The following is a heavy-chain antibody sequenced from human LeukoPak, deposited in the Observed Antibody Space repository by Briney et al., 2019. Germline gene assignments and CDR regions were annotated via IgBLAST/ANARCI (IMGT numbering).Heavy chain of an antibody. V-gene: IGHV3-33*01. D-gene: IGHD2/OR15-2a*01. CDR2: IWYDGSNK. CDR1: GFTFSSYG. J-gene: IGHJ4*02. CDR3: ARDTGNIMPRYYFDY. Sequence: PGRSLRLSCAASGFTFSSYGMHWVRQAPGKGLEWVAVIWYDGSNKYYADSVKGRFTITRDNSKNTLYLQMNNRRAEDTALYYWARDTGNIMPRYYFDYWGQGTLVTVSS.